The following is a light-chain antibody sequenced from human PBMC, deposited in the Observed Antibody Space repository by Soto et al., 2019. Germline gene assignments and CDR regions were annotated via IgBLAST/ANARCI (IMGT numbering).Light chain of an antibody. CDR3: AAWDDTLNAYYV. Sequence: QSVLAHPPSASGTPGQRVTISCSGSSSNIGSYTVNWYQQLPGTAPKLLIYNNYQRPSGVPDRFSGSKAGTSASLAISGLQSEDEADYFCAAWDDTLNAYYVFGTGTKVTVL. CDR1: SSNIGSYT. V-gene: IGLV1-44*01. J-gene: IGLJ1*01. CDR2: NNY.